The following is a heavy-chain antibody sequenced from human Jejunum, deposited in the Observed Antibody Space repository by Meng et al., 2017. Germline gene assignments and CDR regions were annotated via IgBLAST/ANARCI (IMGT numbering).Heavy chain of an antibody. V-gene: IGHV6-1*01. CDR1: GDSVSSNRAL. Sequence: QVQLQQSGPGLVKPSQTLSLPCAISGDSVSSNRALWHWVRQSPSRGLEWLGQTYYRSEWQNHYGVSVKSRITINADTSRNQFSLNLNSVTPEDTAVYYCTTWYGEYWGQGTLVTVSS. CDR3: TTWYGEY. J-gene: IGHJ4*02. D-gene: IGHD3-10*01. CDR2: TYYRSEWQN.